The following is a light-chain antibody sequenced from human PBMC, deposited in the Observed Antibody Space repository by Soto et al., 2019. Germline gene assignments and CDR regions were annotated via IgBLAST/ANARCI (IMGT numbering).Light chain of an antibody. CDR3: QQYGSSPRT. V-gene: IGKV3-20*01. CDR1: QSINTY. J-gene: IGKJ1*01. Sequence: ENVLSQSPATVSLSTGEGDTLSCRASQSINTYLAWYQQKPGQAPRLLIYDASKRATGIPARFSGSGSGTNFTLTISRLEPEDFAVYYCQQYGSSPRTFGQGTKVDIK. CDR2: DAS.